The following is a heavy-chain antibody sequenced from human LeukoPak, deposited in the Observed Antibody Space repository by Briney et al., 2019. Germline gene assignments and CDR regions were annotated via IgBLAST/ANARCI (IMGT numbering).Heavy chain of an antibody. CDR2: IHYSGST. D-gene: IGHD6-19*01. CDR1: GFSISSYY. CDR3: ARVLVVGNTGYYMDV. V-gene: IGHV4-59*01. Sequence: SETLSLTCTVSGFSISSYYWSWIRQPPGKGLEWIGYIHYSGSTNYNPSLKSRVTISVDTSKTQFSLNLSSVTAADTAVYYCARVLVVGNTGYYMDVWGKGTTVTVSS. J-gene: IGHJ6*03.